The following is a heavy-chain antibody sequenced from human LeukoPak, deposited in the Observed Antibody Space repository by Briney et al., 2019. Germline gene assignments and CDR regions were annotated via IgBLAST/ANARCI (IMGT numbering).Heavy chain of an antibody. Sequence: SETLSLTCTVSGGSVSDYYWSWIRQSPGKGLEWIGYIYYTGSSSYNPSLRSRVTISADTSKNQFSLRLSSVTAADTAVYYCARVQKSRGYYYDSSGLIDYWGQGTLVTVSS. CDR1: GGSVSDYY. CDR3: ARVQKSRGYYYDSSGLIDY. CDR2: IYYTGSS. D-gene: IGHD3-22*01. V-gene: IGHV4-59*02. J-gene: IGHJ4*02.